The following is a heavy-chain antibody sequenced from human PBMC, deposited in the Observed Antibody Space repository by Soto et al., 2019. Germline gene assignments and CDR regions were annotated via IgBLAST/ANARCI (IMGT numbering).Heavy chain of an antibody. CDR2: MNPNSGNT. CDR1: GYTFTSYD. Sequence: QVQLVQSGAEVKKPGASVKVSCKASGYTFTSYDINWVRQATGQGLEWMGWMNPNSGNTGYAQKFQGRVTITRNTAINTAYIELSSLRSDDTAVYYCARGGIRFLAFPYYDVIGHWGQETLVTLSS. J-gene: IGHJ4*02. D-gene: IGHD3-22*01. CDR3: ARGGIRFLAFPYYDVIGH. V-gene: IGHV1-8*01.